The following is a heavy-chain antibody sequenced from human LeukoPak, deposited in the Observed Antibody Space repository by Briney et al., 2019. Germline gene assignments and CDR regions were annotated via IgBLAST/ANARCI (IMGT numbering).Heavy chain of an antibody. Sequence: SETLSLTCTVSGGSISPSSYSWGWIRQPPGKGLEWIGSSYYNGRTYYNPSLKSRVTISVDTSKKQFSLNLSSVTAADTAVYYCARLEGARGRYWGQETLVTVSS. D-gene: IGHD1-26*01. CDR2: SYYNGRT. CDR1: GGSISPSSYS. J-gene: IGHJ4*02. CDR3: ARLEGARGRY. V-gene: IGHV4-39*01.